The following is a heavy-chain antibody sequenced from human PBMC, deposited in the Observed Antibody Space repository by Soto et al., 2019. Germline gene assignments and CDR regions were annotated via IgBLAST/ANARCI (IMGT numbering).Heavy chain of an antibody. CDR3: ARLVPTYCSSTSCYDDY. CDR2: IDPSDSYT. J-gene: IGHJ4*02. D-gene: IGHD2-2*01. CDR1: GYSFTSYW. V-gene: IGHV5-10-1*01. Sequence: GESLKISCKGSGYSFTSYWISWVRQMPGKGLEWMGRIDPSDSYTNYSPSFQGHVTISADKSISTAYLQWSSLKAPDTAMYYCARLVPTYCSSTSCYDDYWGQGTLVTVSS.